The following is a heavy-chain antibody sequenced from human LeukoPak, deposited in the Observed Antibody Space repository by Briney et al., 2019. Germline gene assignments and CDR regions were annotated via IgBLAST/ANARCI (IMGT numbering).Heavy chain of an antibody. CDR2: IYYSGST. D-gene: IGHD6-13*01. V-gene: IGHV4-59*01. CDR3: ARGRGIAAAGTGYFDY. CDR1: GGSISSYY. J-gene: IGHJ4*02. Sequence: SETLSLTCTVSGGSISSYYWSWIRQPPGKGLEWIGYIYYSGSTNYNPSLKSRVTISVDTSTNQFSLKLSSVTAADTAVYYCARGRGIAAAGTGYFDYWGQGTLVTVSS.